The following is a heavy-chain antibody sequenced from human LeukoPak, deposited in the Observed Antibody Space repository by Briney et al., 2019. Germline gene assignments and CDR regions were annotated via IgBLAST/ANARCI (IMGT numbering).Heavy chain of an antibody. CDR2: IYSGGST. J-gene: IGHJ3*02. CDR1: GFTVRSNY. CDR3: ARDPQVTAIHDAFDI. V-gene: IGHV3-66*01. Sequence: GGSLRLSCAASGFTVRSNYMSWVRQAPGKGREWGSVIYSGGSTYYADSVKGRFTISRDISKNTLYLQMNSLRAEDTAVYYCARDPQVTAIHDAFDIWGQGTMVTVSS. D-gene: IGHD2-21*02.